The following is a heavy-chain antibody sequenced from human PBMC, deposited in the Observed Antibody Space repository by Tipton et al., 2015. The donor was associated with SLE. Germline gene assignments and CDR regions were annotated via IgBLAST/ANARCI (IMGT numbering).Heavy chain of an antibody. CDR3: ARGGFASSYRFDY. D-gene: IGHD6-6*01. CDR2: IVPFIRTA. Sequence: QSGPEVKKPGSSVKVSCKVSGGTFNNYAINWVRQAPGQGLEWVGGIVPFIRTANYAQTFQGRVSITTDESTLTVSMELTSLRSDDTAVYYCARGGFASSYRFDYWGQGTQVTVSS. CDR1: GGTFNNYA. J-gene: IGHJ4*02. V-gene: IGHV1-69*05.